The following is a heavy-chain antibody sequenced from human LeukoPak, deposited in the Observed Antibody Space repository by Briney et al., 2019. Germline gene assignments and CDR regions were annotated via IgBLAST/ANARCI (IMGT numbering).Heavy chain of an antibody. CDR3: ARDRSGYFQN. V-gene: IGHV3-11*05. D-gene: IGHD3-3*01. Sequence: GGSLRLSCAASGFTFSDYYMSWIRQAPGKGLEWVSYISSSSSYTNCADSVKGRFTISRDNAKNSLYLQMNSLRAEDTAVYYCARDRSGYFQNWGQGTLVTVSS. CDR2: ISSSSSYT. J-gene: IGHJ1*01. CDR1: GFTFSDYY.